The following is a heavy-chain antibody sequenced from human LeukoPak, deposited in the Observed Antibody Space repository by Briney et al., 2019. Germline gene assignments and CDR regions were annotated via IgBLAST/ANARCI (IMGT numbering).Heavy chain of an antibody. D-gene: IGHD3-9*01. CDR3: AEDDYYDILTGYYTLFDY. V-gene: IGHV3-23*01. CDR2: ISGSGGST. Sequence: PGGSLRLSCAASGFTFSSYAMSWVRQAPGKGLEWVSAISGSGGSTYYADSVKGRFTISRDNSKNTLYLQMNSLRAEDTAVYYCAEDDYYDILTGYYTLFDYWGQGTLVTVSS. CDR1: GFTFSSYA. J-gene: IGHJ4*02.